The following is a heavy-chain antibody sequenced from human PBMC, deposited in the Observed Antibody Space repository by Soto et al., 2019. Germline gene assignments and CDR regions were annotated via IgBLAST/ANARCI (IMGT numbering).Heavy chain of an antibody. Sequence: PSETLSLTCTVSGGSISSYYWSWIRQPAGKGLEWIGRIYTSGSTNYNPSLKSRVTMSVDTSKNQFSLKLSSVTAADTAVYYCARDQYSSSWGSYYYYGTDVWGQGTTVTVSS. V-gene: IGHV4-4*07. J-gene: IGHJ6*02. CDR3: ARDQYSSSWGSYYYYGTDV. CDR1: GGSISSYY. D-gene: IGHD6-13*01. CDR2: IYTSGST.